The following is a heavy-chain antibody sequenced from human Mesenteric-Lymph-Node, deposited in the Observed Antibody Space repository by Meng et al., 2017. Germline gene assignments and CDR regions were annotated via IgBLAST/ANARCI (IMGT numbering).Heavy chain of an antibody. J-gene: IGHJ4*02. Sequence: GGSLRLSCAASGFTFSSYAMHWVRKAPGKGLEWVAVISYDGSNKYYADSVKGRFTISRDNSKNTLYLQMNSLRAEDTAVYYCARDLRWLQYYYFDYWGQGTLVTVSS. V-gene: IGHV3-30*04. CDR2: ISYDGSNK. CDR3: ARDLRWLQYYYFDY. CDR1: GFTFSSYA. D-gene: IGHD5-24*01.